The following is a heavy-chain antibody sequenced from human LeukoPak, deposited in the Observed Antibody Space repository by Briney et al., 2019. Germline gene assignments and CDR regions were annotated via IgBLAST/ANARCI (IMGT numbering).Heavy chain of an antibody. Sequence: SDTVSHMYAVCGRPLSRSNWLGWVRHPPGTGLEWIDQFYHSESTNYNPSLKSRLTISVDKSKNQFSLKLSSVTAADTAVYYCARVRSPADGSGSYTHAFVIWGQGTMVTVSS. CDR3: ARVRSPADGSGSYTHAFVI. J-gene: IGHJ3*02. CDR1: GRPLSRSNW. CDR2: FYHSEST. V-gene: IGHV4-4*02. D-gene: IGHD3-10*01.